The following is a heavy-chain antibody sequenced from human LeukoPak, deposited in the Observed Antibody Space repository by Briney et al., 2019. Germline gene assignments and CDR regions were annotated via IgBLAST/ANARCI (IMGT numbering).Heavy chain of an antibody. CDR1: GGSISSSSYY. CDR3: ARDFPWGSSGSGY. V-gene: IGHV4-30-4*01. D-gene: IGHD3-22*01. Sequence: SETLSLTCTVSGGSISSSSYYWSWIRQPPGKGLEWIGYIYYSGSTYYNPSLKSRVTISVGTSKNQFSLKLSSVTAADTAVYYCARDFPWGSSGSGYWGQGTLVTVSS. J-gene: IGHJ4*02. CDR2: IYYSGST.